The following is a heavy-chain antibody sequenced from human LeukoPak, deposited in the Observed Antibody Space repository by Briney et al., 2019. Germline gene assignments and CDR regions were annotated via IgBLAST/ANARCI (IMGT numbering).Heavy chain of an antibody. CDR2: IYFSGNT. CDR3: ASLNNDYLFDFEN. J-gene: IGHJ4*02. V-gene: IGHV4-39*07. CDR1: GGSISSTYYY. D-gene: IGHD4-11*01. Sequence: SETLSLTCSVSGGSISSTYYYWGWIRQPPGKGLEWIGSIYFSGNTYYNPSLKNRVTISVDTSENHFSLRLSSVTAADTAVYYCASLNNDYLFDFENWGQGTLVTVSS.